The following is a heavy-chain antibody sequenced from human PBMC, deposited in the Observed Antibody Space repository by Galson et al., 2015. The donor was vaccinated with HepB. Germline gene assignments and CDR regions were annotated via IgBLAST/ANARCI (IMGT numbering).Heavy chain of an antibody. CDR2: IYSNGIT. Sequence: TLSLTCTVSGGSTSNYYWNWIRQAPGKGLEWIGYIYSNGITNYNPSLKSRVTILIDMSKNQFTLRLRSVTAADTAVYYCARHYKRGTSSWSRGSSWFDPWGQGTLVTVSS. CDR1: GGSTSNYY. D-gene: IGHD6-13*01. V-gene: IGHV4-59*08. CDR3: ARHYKRGTSSWSRGSSWFDP. J-gene: IGHJ5*02.